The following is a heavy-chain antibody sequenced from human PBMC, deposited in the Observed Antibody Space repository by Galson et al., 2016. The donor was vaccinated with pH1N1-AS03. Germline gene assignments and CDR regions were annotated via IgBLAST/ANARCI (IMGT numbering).Heavy chain of an antibody. Sequence: ETLSLTCTVSGGSVSSGHYYWSWIRQPPGKGLEWIGYICHSGSTNYNPSLKSRVTISVDTSKNQFSLKLSSVTAVDTAIYYCARLWFYGPYYFDYWGQGTLVTVSS. D-gene: IGHD2/OR15-2a*01. V-gene: IGHV4-61*01. CDR2: ICHSGST. J-gene: IGHJ4*02. CDR1: GGSVSSGHYY. CDR3: ARLWFYGPYYFDY.